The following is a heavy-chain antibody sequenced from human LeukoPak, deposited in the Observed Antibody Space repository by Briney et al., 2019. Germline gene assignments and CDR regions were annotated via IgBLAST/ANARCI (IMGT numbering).Heavy chain of an antibody. D-gene: IGHD1-26*01. V-gene: IGHV1-69*01. Sequence: SVKVSCKASGGTFSSYAISWVRQAPGQGLEWMGGIIPIFDTANYAQKFQGRVTITADESTSTAYMELSSLRSEDTAVYYCARRWELLGNWFDPWGQGTLVTVSS. CDR3: ARRWELLGNWFDP. J-gene: IGHJ5*02. CDR2: IIPIFDTA. CDR1: GGTFSSYA.